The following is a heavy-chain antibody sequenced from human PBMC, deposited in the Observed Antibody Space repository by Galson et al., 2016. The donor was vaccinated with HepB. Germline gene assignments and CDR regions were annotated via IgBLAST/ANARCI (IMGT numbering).Heavy chain of an antibody. CDR2: IYSSGGT. CDR3: ARGKDYHDSSGYYYYLDY. D-gene: IGHD3-22*01. Sequence: TLSLTCTVSGGSISSGGSYWNWIRQHPGKGLEWIGYIYSSGGTYYNPSLKSRVSISLDKSKKQFSLKLSSVTAADTAVYYCARGKDYHDSSGYYYYLDYWGQGTLVSVSS. CDR1: GGSISSGGSY. J-gene: IGHJ4*02. V-gene: IGHV4-31*03.